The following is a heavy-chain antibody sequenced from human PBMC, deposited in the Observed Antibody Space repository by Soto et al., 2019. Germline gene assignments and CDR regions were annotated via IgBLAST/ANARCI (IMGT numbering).Heavy chain of an antibody. D-gene: IGHD1-1*01. CDR3: TTGPGPVSD. Sequence: EVQLVESGGGLVKPGESLRLSCAASGFTFSNAWMNWVRQAPGKGLEWVGRIKSRNDGETTDYVSPVKGRFSISRDDSNNTLSLQMNSLKIEDTAVYYCTTGPGPVSDWGQGTLVIVSS. V-gene: IGHV3-15*07. CDR2: IKSRNDGETT. J-gene: IGHJ4*02. CDR1: GFTFSNAW.